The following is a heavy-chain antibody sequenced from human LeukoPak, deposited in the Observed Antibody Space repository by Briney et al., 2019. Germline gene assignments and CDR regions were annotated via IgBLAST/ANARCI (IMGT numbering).Heavy chain of an antibody. J-gene: IGHJ5*02. CDR3: ARDGVRYFDWFNWFDP. D-gene: IGHD3-9*01. V-gene: IGHV3-33*01. CDR2: IWYDGSNK. Sequence: GGSLRLSCAAPGFTFSSYGMHWVRQAPGKGLEWVAVIWYDGSNKYYADSVKGRFTISRDNSKNTLYLQMNGLRAEDTAVYYCARDGVRYFDWFNWFDPWGQGTLVTVSS. CDR1: GFTFSSYG.